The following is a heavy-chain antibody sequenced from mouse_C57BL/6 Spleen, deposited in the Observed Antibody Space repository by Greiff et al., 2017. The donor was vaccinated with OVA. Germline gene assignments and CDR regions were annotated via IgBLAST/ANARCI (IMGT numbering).Heavy chain of an antibody. CDR1: GFTFSSYG. CDR2: IRSGGSYT. CDR3: ARQTGRDYYAMDY. D-gene: IGHD4-1*01. V-gene: IGHV5-6*02. Sequence: DVKLVESGGDLVKPGGSLKLSCAASGFTFSSYGMSWVRQTPDKRLEWVATIRSGGSYTYYPDSVKGRFTISRDNAKNTLYLQMSSLKSEDTAMYYCARQTGRDYYAMDYWGQGTSVTVSS. J-gene: IGHJ4*01.